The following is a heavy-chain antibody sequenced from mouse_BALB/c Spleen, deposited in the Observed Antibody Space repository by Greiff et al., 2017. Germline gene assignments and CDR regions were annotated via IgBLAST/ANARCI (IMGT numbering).Heavy chain of an antibody. V-gene: IGHV1-80*01. Sequence: QVQLQQSGAELVRPGSSVKISCKASGYAFSSYWMNWVKQRPGQGLEWIGQIYPGDGDTNYNGKFKGKATLTADKASSTAYRQLSSLTSEDSAVDFCAWGYEYHYFDYWGQGTTLTVSS. CDR3: AWGYEYHYFDY. CDR1: GYAFSSYW. CDR2: IYPGDGDT. D-gene: IGHD5-1*01. J-gene: IGHJ2*01.